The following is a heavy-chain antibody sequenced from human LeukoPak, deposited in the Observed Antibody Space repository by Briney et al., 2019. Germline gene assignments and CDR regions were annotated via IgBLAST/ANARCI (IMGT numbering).Heavy chain of an antibody. Sequence: SETLSLTCTVSVGSLSSYYWSWIRQPPGKGLEWIGYIYYSGSTSYSPSLKSRVTISVDTSKNQFSLKLSSVTDADTAVYYCARSDYGANSFDYWGQGTLVTVSS. J-gene: IGHJ4*02. CDR3: ARSDYGANSFDY. CDR2: IYYSGST. V-gene: IGHV4-59*01. CDR1: VGSLSSYY. D-gene: IGHD4/OR15-4a*01.